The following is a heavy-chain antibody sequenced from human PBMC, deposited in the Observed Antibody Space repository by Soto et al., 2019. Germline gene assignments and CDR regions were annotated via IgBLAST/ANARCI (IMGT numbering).Heavy chain of an antibody. Sequence: PSETLSLTCTDSGDSISRNRYYWGWIRQPPGKGLQWIGSIHYTGGTYYNPSLRSRVTISVDTSKTQFSLTVTSVTAADTAVYHCARNLYRTSPDVWGQGTSVTVSS. V-gene: IGHV4-39*01. D-gene: IGHD3-16*02. CDR3: ARNLYRTSPDV. J-gene: IGHJ6*02. CDR1: GDSISRNRYY. CDR2: IHYTGGT.